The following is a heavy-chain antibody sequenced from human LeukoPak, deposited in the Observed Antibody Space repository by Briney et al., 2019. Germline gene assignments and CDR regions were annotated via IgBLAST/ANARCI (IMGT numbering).Heavy chain of an antibody. CDR3: AKYVVAASTYYFDY. CDR1: GFTFSSDA. J-gene: IGHJ4*02. D-gene: IGHD2-15*01. CDR2: ITSGGST. Sequence: GGSLRLSCAASGFTFSSDAMSWVRQAPGKGLEWVSTITSGGSTYYPDSVRGRITISRDNSKNTLYLQMNSLTADDTAVYYCAKYVVAASTYYFDYWGQGTLVTVS. V-gene: IGHV3-23*01.